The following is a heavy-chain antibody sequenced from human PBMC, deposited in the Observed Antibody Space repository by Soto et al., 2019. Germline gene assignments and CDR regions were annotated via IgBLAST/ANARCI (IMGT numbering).Heavy chain of an antibody. Sequence: GESLKISCAASGFTVSRDYMSWVRQAPGKGLEWVSGINWNGGSTGYADSVKGRFTISRDNAKNSLYLQMNSLRAEDTALYYCASTTGKDYYYYGMDVWGQGTTVTVSS. CDR3: ASTTGKDYYYYGMDV. V-gene: IGHV3-20*04. D-gene: IGHD3-9*01. CDR1: GFTVSRDY. CDR2: INWNGGST. J-gene: IGHJ6*02.